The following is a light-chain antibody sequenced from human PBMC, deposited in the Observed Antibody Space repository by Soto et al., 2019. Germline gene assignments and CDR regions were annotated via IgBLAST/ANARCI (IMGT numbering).Light chain of an antibody. J-gene: IGKJ5*01. CDR2: GAS. Sequence: VLTQSPATLSVSPGERATLSCRASHGISSHLAWYQQKPGQPPRLLIYGASSRATGVPARFSGSGSGTEFTLTISSLQSEDFGVYYCQQYNNWPPITFGQGTLLEIK. V-gene: IGKV3-15*01. CDR3: QQYNNWPPIT. CDR1: HGISSH.